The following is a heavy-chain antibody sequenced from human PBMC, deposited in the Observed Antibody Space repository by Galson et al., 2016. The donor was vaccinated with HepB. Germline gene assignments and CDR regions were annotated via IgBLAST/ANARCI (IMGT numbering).Heavy chain of an antibody. V-gene: IGHV3-9*01. CDR3: AKDSGAYYYDSSGYRRNAFDI. D-gene: IGHD3-22*01. CDR1: GCTLDQYA. J-gene: IGHJ3*02. CDR2: ISWNTGSI. Sequence: SLRLSCAASGCTLDQYAMHWVRQAPGQGLEWVAGISWNTGSIGYADSVQGRFTISRDNAKNSLYLQMNSLRAGDTALYYCAKDSGAYYYDSSGYRRNAFDIWGQGTMVTVSS.